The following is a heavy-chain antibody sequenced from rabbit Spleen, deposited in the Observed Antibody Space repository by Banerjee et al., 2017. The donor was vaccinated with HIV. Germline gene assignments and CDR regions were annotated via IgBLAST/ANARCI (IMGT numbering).Heavy chain of an antibody. D-gene: IGHD4-1*01. V-gene: IGHV1S45*01. CDR1: GFSFSSNW. Sequence: LEESGGGLVKPGGTLTLTCTVSGFSFSSNWICWVRQAPGKGLEWIACIGTGSSRSTYYASWAKGRFSISRTSSTTVTLQMTSLTAADTATYFCARDLAGVIGWNFNLWGQGTLVTVS. CDR3: ARDLAGVIGWNFNL. CDR2: IGTGSSRST. J-gene: IGHJ4*01.